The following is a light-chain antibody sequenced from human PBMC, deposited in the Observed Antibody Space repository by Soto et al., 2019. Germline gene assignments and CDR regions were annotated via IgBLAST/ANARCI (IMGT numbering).Light chain of an antibody. CDR1: QNINYN. CDR2: GAY. Sequence: EIVMTQSPATLSVSPGERATLSCRASQNINYNLAWYQQRPGQPPTLLIYGAYTSATGIPDRFSGGGSGTEFTLTISSLQSEDFAVYYCQQYNTWPPLTFGGGTTLKIK. J-gene: IGKJ4*01. V-gene: IGKV3-15*01. CDR3: QQYNTWPPLT.